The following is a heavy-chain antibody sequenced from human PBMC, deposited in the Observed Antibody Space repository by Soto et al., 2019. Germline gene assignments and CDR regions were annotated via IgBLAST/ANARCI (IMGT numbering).Heavy chain of an antibody. CDR1: EFSFSSYA. CDR2: ISATGTTT. CDR3: ATYSSPFDY. Sequence: EVQLMESGGGLVQPGGSLRLSCEASEFSFSSYALNWVRQAPGKGLEWVSAISATGTTTYYADSVKGRFTISRDNSKRTLFLQMDSLSPADTAVYYCATYSSPFDYWGQGTLVTVSS. D-gene: IGHD6-13*01. V-gene: IGHV3-23*01. J-gene: IGHJ4*02.